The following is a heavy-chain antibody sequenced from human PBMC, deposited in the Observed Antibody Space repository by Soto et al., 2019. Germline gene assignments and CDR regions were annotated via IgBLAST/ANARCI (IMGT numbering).Heavy chain of an antibody. D-gene: IGHD6-6*01. V-gene: IGHV3-33*01. CDR3: ATSSADRHSRLVPGEREIDY. CDR2: IWYDGSNK. J-gene: IGHJ4*02. CDR1: GFTFSRYG. Sequence: GGSLILSCAASGFTFSRYGMHWVRQAPGKGLEWVAVIWYDGSNKYYADSVKGRFTISRDNSKNTLYLQMNSLRAEDTAVYYCATSSADRHSRLVPGEREIDYWGQGTLVTVSS.